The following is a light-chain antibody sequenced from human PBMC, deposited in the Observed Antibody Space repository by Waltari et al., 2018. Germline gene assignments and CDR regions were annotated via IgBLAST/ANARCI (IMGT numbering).Light chain of an antibody. J-gene: IGLJ3*02. CDR3: CSYAGSSTYWV. Sequence: QSALTQPASVSGSPGLSITISCTGTSSDVGSYNLVSWYQQHPGKAPKLMIYEVSKRPSGVSNRFSGSKSGNTASLTISGLQAEDEADYYCCSYAGSSTYWVFGGGTKLTVL. CDR2: EVS. V-gene: IGLV2-23*02. CDR1: SSDVGSYNL.